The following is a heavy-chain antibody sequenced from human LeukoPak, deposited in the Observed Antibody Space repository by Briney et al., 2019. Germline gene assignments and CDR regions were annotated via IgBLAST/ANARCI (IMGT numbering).Heavy chain of an antibody. D-gene: IGHD1-1*01. Sequence: PGGSLRLSCAASGFTFSSSWMSWVRQAPGKGLEWVANIKEDGSEKYYVDSVKGRFTISRDNAKNSLYLQMNGLRAEDTAVYYCARSTRPPWGQGTLVTVSS. CDR1: GFTFSSSW. CDR3: ARSTRPP. V-gene: IGHV3-7*01. J-gene: IGHJ5*02. CDR2: IKEDGSEK.